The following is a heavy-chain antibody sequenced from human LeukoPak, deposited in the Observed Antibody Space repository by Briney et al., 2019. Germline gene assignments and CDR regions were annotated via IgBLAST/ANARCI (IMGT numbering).Heavy chain of an antibody. J-gene: IGHJ5*02. CDR3: ARDLDRDYDSWSGYYDLGVFDP. D-gene: IGHD3-3*01. CDR1: GYTFTGYY. V-gene: IGHV1-2*02. CDR2: INPNSGGT. Sequence: GASVKVSCKASGYTFTGYYMHWVRQAPGQGLEWMGWINPNSGGTNYAQKFQGRVTMTRDTSISTAYMELSRLRSDDTAVYYCARDLDRDYDSWSGYYDLGVFDPWGQGTLVTVSS.